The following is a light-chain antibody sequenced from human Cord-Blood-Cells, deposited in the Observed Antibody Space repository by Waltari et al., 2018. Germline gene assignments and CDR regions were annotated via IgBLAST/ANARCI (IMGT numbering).Light chain of an antibody. CDR3: QQYDNLPPV. CDR1: QDISNY. J-gene: IGKJ3*01. V-gene: IGKV1-33*01. Sequence: DIQMTQSPSSLSASVGDRVTITCQAIQDISNYLNWYQQKPGKAPKLLIYDASNLETGVPSRFSGSGSGTDFTFTISSLQPEDIATYYCQQYDNLPPVFGPGTKVDIK. CDR2: DAS.